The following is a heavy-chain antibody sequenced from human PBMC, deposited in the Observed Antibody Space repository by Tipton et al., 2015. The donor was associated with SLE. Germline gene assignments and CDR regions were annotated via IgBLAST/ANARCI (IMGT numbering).Heavy chain of an antibody. CDR2: INNDGSVT. V-gene: IGHV3-74*01. J-gene: IGHJ5*02. D-gene: IGHD2-8*01. Sequence: SLRLSCAASGFTFSRYWMHWVRRGPGKGLDWVSYINNDGSVTRYADSVKGRFTISRDNAKNTLYLQMTTLSVEDTAVYYCARDDETNSAWYNWLDPWGQGTLVTVSS. CDR3: ARDDETNSAWYNWLDP. CDR1: GFTFSRYW.